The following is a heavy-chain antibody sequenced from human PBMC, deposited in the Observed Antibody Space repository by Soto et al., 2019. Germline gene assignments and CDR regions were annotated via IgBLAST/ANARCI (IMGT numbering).Heavy chain of an antibody. CDR2: IYHSGRT. V-gene: IGHV4-4*02. D-gene: IGHD3-3*01. Sequence: PSETLSLTCAVSGGSISSNNWWSWVRQAPGKGLEWIGEIYHSGRTSYNPSLRSRVTMSVDESKKQFSLIVTSVTAADTAVYYCTKEGSGHPYYSDNWGPGNLVTVS. CDR1: GGSISSNNW. CDR3: TKEGSGHPYYSDN. J-gene: IGHJ4*02.